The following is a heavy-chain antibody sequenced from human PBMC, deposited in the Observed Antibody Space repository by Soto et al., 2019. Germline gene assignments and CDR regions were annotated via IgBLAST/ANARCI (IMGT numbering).Heavy chain of an antibody. CDR1: GYTFTGYY. Sequence: ASVKVSCKASGYTFTGYYMHWVRQAPGQGLEWMGWINPNSGGTNYAQKFQGRVTMTRDTSISTAYMELSRLRSDDTAVYYCASYVVRYDSRGYYRHDPFDIWAQGTMVTLSS. J-gene: IGHJ3*02. V-gene: IGHV1-2*02. D-gene: IGHD3-22*01. CDR2: INPNSGGT. CDR3: ASYVVRYDSRGYYRHDPFDI.